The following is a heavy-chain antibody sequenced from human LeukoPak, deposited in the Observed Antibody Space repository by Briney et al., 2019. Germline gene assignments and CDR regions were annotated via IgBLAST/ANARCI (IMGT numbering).Heavy chain of an antibody. CDR2: IYYTGKN. Sequence: SETPSLTCAVSGGSINSDYWGWIRQPPGKGLQWIGDIYYTGKNNYNPSLKSRVTISLDTSKGHLSLNLTSVVPADTAIYYCVRRDTGWNYFDYWGQGILVTVSS. CDR3: VRRDTGWNYFDY. CDR1: GGSINSDY. V-gene: IGHV4-59*08. D-gene: IGHD6-19*01. J-gene: IGHJ4*02.